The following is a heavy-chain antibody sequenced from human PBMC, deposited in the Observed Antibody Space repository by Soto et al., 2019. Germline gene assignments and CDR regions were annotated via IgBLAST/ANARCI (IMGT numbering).Heavy chain of an antibody. CDR2: IYYSGST. CDR1: GGSISSSSYY. CDR3: ARDYYDSSGYYPSWFDP. J-gene: IGHJ5*02. V-gene: IGHV4-31*03. D-gene: IGHD3-22*01. Sequence: TSETLSLTCTVSGGSISSSSYYWGWIRQPPGKGLEWIGYIYYSGSTYYNPSLKSRVTISVDTSKNQFSLKLSSVTAADTAVYYCARDYYDSSGYYPSWFDPWGQGTLVTVSS.